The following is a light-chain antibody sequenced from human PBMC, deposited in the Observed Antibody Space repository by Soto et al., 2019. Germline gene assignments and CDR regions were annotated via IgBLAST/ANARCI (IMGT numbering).Light chain of an antibody. Sequence: QSVLTQPASVSGSPGQSITISCTGTGSDVGGYNYVSWYQQHPGKAPKVLIYEVSNRPSGVSNRFSGSKSGNTASLTISGLQAEDEADYYCSSYTSSSSYVFGTGTKLTVL. CDR2: EVS. J-gene: IGLJ1*01. CDR1: GSDVGGYNY. CDR3: SSYTSSSSYV. V-gene: IGLV2-14*01.